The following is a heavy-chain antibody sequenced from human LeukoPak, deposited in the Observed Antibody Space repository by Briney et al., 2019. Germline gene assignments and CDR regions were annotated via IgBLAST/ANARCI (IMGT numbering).Heavy chain of an antibody. Sequence: ASVKVSCKASGGTFSSYAISWVRQAPGQGLEWMGRIIPILGIANYAQKFQGRVTITADKSTSTAYMELSSLRSEDTAVYYCASSSITMIVVPEYYYYGMDVWGQGTTVTVSS. V-gene: IGHV1-69*04. CDR2: IIPILGIA. CDR1: GGTFSSYA. D-gene: IGHD3-22*01. J-gene: IGHJ6*02. CDR3: ASSSITMIVVPEYYYYGMDV.